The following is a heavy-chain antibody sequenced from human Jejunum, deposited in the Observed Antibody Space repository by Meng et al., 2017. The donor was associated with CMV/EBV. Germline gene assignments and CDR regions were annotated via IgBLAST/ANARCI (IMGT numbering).Heavy chain of an antibody. D-gene: IGHD6-19*01. CDR2: ISGYNGNT. CDR1: DYTFTSYG. V-gene: IGHV1-18*01. Sequence: DYTFTSYGSTRVRQAPGRGLEWMGWISGYNGNTNYAQKLQGRVTMTTDTSTTTAYMELKSLRSDDTAVYYCARAGSSGWYDAFDIWGQGTMDTVSS. J-gene: IGHJ3*02. CDR3: ARAGSSGWYDAFDI.